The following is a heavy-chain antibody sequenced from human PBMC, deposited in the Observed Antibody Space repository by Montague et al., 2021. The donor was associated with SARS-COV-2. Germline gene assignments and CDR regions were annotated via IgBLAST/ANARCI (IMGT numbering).Heavy chain of an antibody. CDR2: IDWDDDK. CDR3: AHRRSGFYYFDY. J-gene: IGHJ4*02. CDR1: GFSLSTSGMS. D-gene: IGHD3-10*01. V-gene: IGHV2-5*08. Sequence: PALVKPTQTLTLACTFSGFSLSTSGMSVTWIRQPPGKALEWLARIDWDDDKRYSPSLKSRLTITKDTSKNQVVLTMTNMDPVDTATYSCAHRRSGFYYFDYWGQGTLVTVSS.